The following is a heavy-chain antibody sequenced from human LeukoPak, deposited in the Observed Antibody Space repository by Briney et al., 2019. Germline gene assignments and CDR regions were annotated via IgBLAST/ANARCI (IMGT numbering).Heavy chain of an antibody. CDR2: VYPSAGTS. V-gene: IGHV1-46*03. D-gene: IGHD3-16*01. CDR3: VREYHGGYFDF. Sequence: ASVKVSCKASGYIFTSYYMHWVRQAPGQGLEWLGVVYPSAGTSDPAQRFRARITLSDDTSTSTAYMVLRSLKSEDTAIYFCVREYHGGYFDFWGQGTLVSLSS. CDR1: GYIFTSYY. J-gene: IGHJ4*02.